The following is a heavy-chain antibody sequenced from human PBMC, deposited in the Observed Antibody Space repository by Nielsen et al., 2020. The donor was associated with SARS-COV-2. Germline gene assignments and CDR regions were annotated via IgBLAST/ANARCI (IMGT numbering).Heavy chain of an antibody. D-gene: IGHD1-26*01. V-gene: IGHV1-3*01. CDR3: ARDLVVGSTTWYYMDV. J-gene: IGHJ6*03. Sequence: ASVKVSCKASGYTFTSYAMHWVRQAPGQRLEWMGWINAGNGNTKYSQKFQGRVTITRDTSASTAYMEPSSLRSEDTAVYYCARDLVVGSTTWYYMDVWGKGTTVTVSS. CDR1: GYTFTSYA. CDR2: INAGNGNT.